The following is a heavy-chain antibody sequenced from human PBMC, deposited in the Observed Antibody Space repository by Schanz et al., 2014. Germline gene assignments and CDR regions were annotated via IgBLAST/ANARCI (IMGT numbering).Heavy chain of an antibody. CDR2: IRADGRMT. CDR1: GFTFSDYW. J-gene: IGHJ4*02. Sequence: EVQLVESGGGLVKPGDSLRLSCAASGFTFSDYWMHWVRQAPGKGPEWISHIRADGRMTNYAASVEGRFTISRDDSKNTLYLQMNSLRPEDTAVYYCAKEDRNHNSDYVYWGQGTLVTVSS. CDR3: AKEDRNHNSDYVY. V-gene: IGHV3-74*02. D-gene: IGHD3-22*01.